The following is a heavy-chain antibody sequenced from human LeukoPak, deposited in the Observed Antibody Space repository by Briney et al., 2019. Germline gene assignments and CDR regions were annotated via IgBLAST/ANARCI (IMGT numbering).Heavy chain of an antibody. Sequence: SETLSLTCTVSGDSISNPYYWGWVRQPPGKGLEWIGSISHSGSTFYTPSLKSRVTISLDTSKNQFSLKLNSVTAADTAVYYCARDTWKDYYYYFMDVWGKGTTVTLSS. V-gene: IGHV4-38-2*02. CDR2: ISHSGST. CDR3: ARDTWKDYYYYFMDV. D-gene: IGHD1-1*01. J-gene: IGHJ6*03. CDR1: GDSISNPYY.